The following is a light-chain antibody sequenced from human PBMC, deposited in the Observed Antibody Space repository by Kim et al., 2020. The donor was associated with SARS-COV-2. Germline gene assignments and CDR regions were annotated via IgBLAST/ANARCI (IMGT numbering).Light chain of an antibody. CDR3: QTWGTGIQWV. V-gene: IGLV4-69*01. J-gene: IGLJ3*02. CDR2: LNSDGSH. CDR1: SGHSSYA. Sequence: QLVLTQSPSASASLGALVKLTCTLSSGHSSYAIAWHQQQPEKGPRYLMKLNSDGSHSKGDGIPDRFSGSSSGAERYLTISSLQSEDEADYYCQTWGTGIQWVFGGGTKLTVL.